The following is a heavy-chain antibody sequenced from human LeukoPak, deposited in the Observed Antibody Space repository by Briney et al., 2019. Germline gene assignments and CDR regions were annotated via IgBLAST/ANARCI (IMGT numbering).Heavy chain of an antibody. Sequence: PGGSLRLSCAASGFTFSSYAMHWVRQAPGKGLDWVAVMSYDGSNKYYADSVKGRFTISRDNSKNTLYLEMNSLRAEDTAVYYCAREGDYARSYYYYGMDVWGKGTTVTVSS. CDR2: MSYDGSNK. V-gene: IGHV3-30*04. J-gene: IGHJ6*04. D-gene: IGHD4-17*01. CDR3: AREGDYARSYYYYGMDV. CDR1: GFTFSSYA.